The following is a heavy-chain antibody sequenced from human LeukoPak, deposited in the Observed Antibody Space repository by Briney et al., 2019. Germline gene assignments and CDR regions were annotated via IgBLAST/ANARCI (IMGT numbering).Heavy chain of an antibody. CDR3: ARPRNPGYCSGGSCYSYY. D-gene: IGHD2-15*01. CDR2: ISSSSSYI. J-gene: IGHJ4*02. Sequence: GSLRLSCAASGFTFSSYSMNWVRQAPGKGLEWVSSISSSSSYIYYADSVKGRFTISRDNAKNSLYLQMNSLRAEDTAVYYCARPRNPGYCSGGSCYSYYWGQGTLVTVSS. CDR1: GFTFSSYS. V-gene: IGHV3-21*04.